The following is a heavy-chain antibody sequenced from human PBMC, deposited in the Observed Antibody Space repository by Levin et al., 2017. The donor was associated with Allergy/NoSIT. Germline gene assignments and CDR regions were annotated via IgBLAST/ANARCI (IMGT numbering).Heavy chain of an antibody. Sequence: ASVKVSCKASGYTFTSYYMHWVRQAPGQGLEWMGIINPSGGSTSYAQKFQGRVTMTRDTSTSTVYMELSSLRSEDTAVYYCARGGRRSDIVATGSFDYWGQGTLVTVSS. D-gene: IGHD5-12*01. J-gene: IGHJ4*02. CDR2: INPSGGST. CDR3: ARGGRRSDIVATGSFDY. V-gene: IGHV1-46*01. CDR1: GYTFTSYY.